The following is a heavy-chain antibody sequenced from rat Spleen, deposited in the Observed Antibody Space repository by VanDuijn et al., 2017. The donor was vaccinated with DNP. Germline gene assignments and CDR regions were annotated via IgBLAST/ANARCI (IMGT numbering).Heavy chain of an antibody. CDR2: INTDGTNS. CDR1: GFTFSNRW. D-gene: IGHD1-10*01. V-gene: IGHV5-31*01. CDR3: SRHNTFYAMDA. J-gene: IGHJ4*01. Sequence: EVQLVESGGGLVQPGRSLRLSCVTSGFTFSNRWMFWIRQAPGKGLEWMASINTDGTNSVYRDSVKGRFTISRDHAKSTLYLEMNSLRSEDTATYYCSRHNTFYAMDAWGQGSSVTVS.